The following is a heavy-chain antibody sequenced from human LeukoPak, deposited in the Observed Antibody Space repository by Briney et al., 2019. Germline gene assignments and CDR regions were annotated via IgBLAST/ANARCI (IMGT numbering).Heavy chain of an antibody. D-gene: IGHD3-10*02. V-gene: IGHV1-18*04. Sequence: ASVKVSCKASGYSFTSHVISWVRQAPGQGLEWMGWITTYNGNTYYTQNLQGRVTMTTDTSTSTAYMELRSLRSDDTDVYYCARDGVRGVPNDYWGQGTLVTVSS. CDR2: ITTYNGNT. CDR1: GYSFTSHV. J-gene: IGHJ4*02. CDR3: ARDGVRGVPNDY.